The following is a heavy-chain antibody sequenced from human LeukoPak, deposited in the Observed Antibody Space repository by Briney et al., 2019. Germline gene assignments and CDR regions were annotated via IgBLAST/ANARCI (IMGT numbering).Heavy chain of an antibody. D-gene: IGHD3-10*01. J-gene: IGHJ4*02. CDR1: GFTFSSYW. V-gene: IGHV3-74*01. CDR3: AKDGYYGSGSYSGLDY. Sequence: PGGSLRLSCTASGFTFSSYWMHWVRQAPGKGLVWVSRINSDGGSTSYADSVKGRFTISRDNSKNTLYLQMNSLRAEDTAVYYCAKDGYYGSGSYSGLDYWGQGTLVTVSS. CDR2: INSDGGST.